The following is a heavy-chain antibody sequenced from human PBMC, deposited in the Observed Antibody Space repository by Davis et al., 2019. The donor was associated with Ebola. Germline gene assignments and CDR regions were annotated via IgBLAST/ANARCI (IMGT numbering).Heavy chain of an antibody. CDR3: ARQGWSGYSLRHWLNP. D-gene: IGHD3-3*01. Sequence: GSLRLSCTVSGGSIISSSSYWGWIRQPPRKGLEWIGSIYYSGITYYNPSLKSRVTISVDTSKNQFSLKLRSVTAADTAVYYCARQGWSGYSLRHWLNPWGRGTLVTVSS. V-gene: IGHV4-39*01. J-gene: IGHJ5*02. CDR1: GGSIISSSSY. CDR2: IYYSGIT.